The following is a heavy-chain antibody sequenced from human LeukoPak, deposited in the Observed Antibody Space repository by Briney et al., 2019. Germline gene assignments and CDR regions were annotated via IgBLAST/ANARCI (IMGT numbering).Heavy chain of an antibody. Sequence: ASVKVSCKASGYTFTDYNVYWVRQAPGQGPEWMGWIQPKSGGTIYAQRFQGRVTMTRDRSIGTAYMELSSLRYDDTAVYYCARRYCSGGSCIPDYWGQGTLVTVSS. CDR3: ARRYCSGGSCIPDY. CDR2: IQPKSGGT. CDR1: GYTFTDYN. V-gene: IGHV1-2*02. D-gene: IGHD2-15*01. J-gene: IGHJ4*02.